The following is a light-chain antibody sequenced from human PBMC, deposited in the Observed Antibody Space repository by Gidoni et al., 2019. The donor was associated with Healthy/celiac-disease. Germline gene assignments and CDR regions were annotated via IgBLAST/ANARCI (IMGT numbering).Light chain of an antibody. Sequence: DIQMTQSQSSLSASVGDRVTITCQASQDISNYLNWYQQKPGKAPTLLIYDASNLETGVPSRFSGSGSGTDFTFTISSLQPEDIATYYCQQYDNLPRYTFGQGTKLEIK. V-gene: IGKV1-33*01. CDR2: DAS. CDR1: QDISNY. CDR3: QQYDNLPRYT. J-gene: IGKJ2*01.